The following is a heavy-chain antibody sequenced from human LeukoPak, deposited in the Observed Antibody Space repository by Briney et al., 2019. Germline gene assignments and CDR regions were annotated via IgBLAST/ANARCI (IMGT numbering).Heavy chain of an antibody. CDR3: ASGKYYGSGNQY. D-gene: IGHD3-10*01. CDR1: RYSISSPNW. CDR2: IYYSGST. V-gene: IGHV4-28*01. Sequence: SDTLSLTCAVSRYSISSPNWWGWIRQSPGKGLEWIGYIYYSGSTYYNPSLKSRVTISVDTSKNQFSLKLSSVTAADTAVYYCASGKYYGSGNQYWGQGTLVTVSS. J-gene: IGHJ4*02.